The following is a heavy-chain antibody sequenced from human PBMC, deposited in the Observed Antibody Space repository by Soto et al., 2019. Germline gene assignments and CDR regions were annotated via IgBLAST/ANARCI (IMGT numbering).Heavy chain of an antibody. Sequence: GGSLRLSCAASGFTFTSYAMSWVRQAPGKGLEWVSAISVRGGSTYYADSVKGRFTISRDNSKNTPYLQMTSLRAEDTAVYYCAKDQSLSWPWLVRDHFDYWGPGTLVTVSS. J-gene: IGHJ4*02. CDR3: AKDQSLSWPWLVRDHFDY. CDR1: GFTFTSYA. D-gene: IGHD6-19*01. V-gene: IGHV3-23*01. CDR2: ISVRGGST.